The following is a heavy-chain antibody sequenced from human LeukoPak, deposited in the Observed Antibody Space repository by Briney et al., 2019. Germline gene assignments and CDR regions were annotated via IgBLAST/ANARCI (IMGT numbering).Heavy chain of an antibody. J-gene: IGHJ4*02. D-gene: IGHD2-21*01. CDR2: IIPTLGIA. CDR3: ARDSHYSAAPSDY. CDR1: GGTFSNDA. Sequence: SVKVSCKASGGTFSNDAISWVRQAPGQWLDWMGRIIPTLGIAKYAQKFQGRVTITADSSTSTAYMELRSLRSEDTAVYYCARDSHYSAAPSDYWGQGTLVTVSS. V-gene: IGHV1-69*04.